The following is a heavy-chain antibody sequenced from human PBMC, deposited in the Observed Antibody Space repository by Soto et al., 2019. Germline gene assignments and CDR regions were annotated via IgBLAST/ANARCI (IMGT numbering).Heavy chain of an antibody. CDR1: GYTFTGYY. CDR3: ARVFTPIVVVPAAPDY. V-gene: IGHV1-2*02. CDR2: INPNSGGT. Sequence: QVQLVQSGPEVKKPGASVKVSCKASGYTFTGYYMHWVRQAPGQGLEWMGWINPNSGGTNYAQKFQGRVTMTRDTSISTAYMELSRLRSDDTAVYYCARVFTPIVVVPAAPDYWGQGTLVTVSS. D-gene: IGHD2-2*01. J-gene: IGHJ4*02.